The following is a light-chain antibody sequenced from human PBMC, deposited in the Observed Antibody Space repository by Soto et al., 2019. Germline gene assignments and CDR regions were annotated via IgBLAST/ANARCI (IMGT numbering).Light chain of an antibody. Sequence: EIVLTQSPATLSLSPGERATLSCSASQRVSSYLAWYQQKPGQAPTLLIYDASNRATGIPARFSGSGSGTDFTLTISSIEPEDFAVYYCQQRSNWPPSLTFGGGTKVEIK. CDR2: DAS. CDR1: QRVSSY. V-gene: IGKV3-11*01. J-gene: IGKJ4*01. CDR3: QQRSNWPPSLT.